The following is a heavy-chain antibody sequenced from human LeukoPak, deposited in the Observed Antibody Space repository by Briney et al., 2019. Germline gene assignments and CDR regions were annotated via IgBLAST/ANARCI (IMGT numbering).Heavy chain of an antibody. Sequence: GGSLRLSCAASGFTFSSYAMHWVRQAPGKGLEWVAVISYDGSNKYYADPVKGRFTISRDNSKNTLYLQMNSLRAEDTAVYYCARDFGLWLHYFDYWGQGTLVTVSS. V-gene: IGHV3-30-3*01. J-gene: IGHJ4*02. CDR3: ARDFGLWLHYFDY. D-gene: IGHD5-18*01. CDR2: ISYDGSNK. CDR1: GFTFSSYA.